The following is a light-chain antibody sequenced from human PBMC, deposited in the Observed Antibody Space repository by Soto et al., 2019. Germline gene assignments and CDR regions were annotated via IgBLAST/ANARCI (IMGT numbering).Light chain of an antibody. Sequence: EIVLTQSPATLSLSPGERATLSCRASQSVSRYLAWYQQKPGQAPRLLIYDASNRATAIPARFSGSGSGTDFTLTISSLEPEDFAVYYCQQRSSWPLTFGGGTKVEIK. J-gene: IGKJ4*01. CDR1: QSVSRY. CDR3: QQRSSWPLT. CDR2: DAS. V-gene: IGKV3-11*01.